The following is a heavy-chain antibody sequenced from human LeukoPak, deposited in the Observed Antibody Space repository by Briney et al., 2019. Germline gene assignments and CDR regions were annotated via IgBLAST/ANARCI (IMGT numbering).Heavy chain of an antibody. Sequence: SQTLSLTCAISGDSFSNNRASWGWIRQSPARGLEWLGRAYYRSQSFDDYAPSLRSRITINPDTSRNQFSLQLTSVTPEDTAVYYCVRIRGLRLFDYWGQGTLVTVPS. V-gene: IGHV6-1*01. CDR3: VRIRGLRLFDY. D-gene: IGHD3-3*02. J-gene: IGHJ4*02. CDR1: GDSFSNNRAS. CDR2: AYYRSQSFD.